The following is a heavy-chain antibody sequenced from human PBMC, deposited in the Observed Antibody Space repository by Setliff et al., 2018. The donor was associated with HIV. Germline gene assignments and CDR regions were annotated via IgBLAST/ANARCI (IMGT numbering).Heavy chain of an antibody. CDR2: ISVYNGKI. Sequence: ASVKVSCKASGYTFTNFGISWVRQAPGQGLEWMGWISVYNGKIDYAQKFQGRVTMTTETSTSTAHMELRSLRSDDTAVYYCARDYGSSPYAVFDSWGQGTLVTVSS. CDR1: GYTFTNFG. D-gene: IGHD6-13*01. CDR3: ARDYGSSPYAVFDS. V-gene: IGHV1-18*01. J-gene: IGHJ4*02.